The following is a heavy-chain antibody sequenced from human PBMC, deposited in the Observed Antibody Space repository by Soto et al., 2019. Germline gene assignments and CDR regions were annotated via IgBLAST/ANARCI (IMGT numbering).Heavy chain of an antibody. Sequence: SETLSLTCTVSGGSIMSYYCICIRQPAGKPLEWIGRIYTSGSTNYNPSLKSRVTMSVDTSKNQFSLTLSSVTAADTAVYYCAREGASGFGMDVWGQGTTVTVSS. J-gene: IGHJ6*02. V-gene: IGHV4-4*07. D-gene: IGHD1-26*01. CDR1: GGSIMSYY. CDR3: AREGASGFGMDV. CDR2: IYTSGST.